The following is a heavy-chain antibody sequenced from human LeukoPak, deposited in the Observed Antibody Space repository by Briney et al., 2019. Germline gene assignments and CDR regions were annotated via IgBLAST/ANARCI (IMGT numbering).Heavy chain of an antibody. CDR1: GGSFSGYY. D-gene: IGHD1-1*01. J-gene: IGHJ4*02. CDR2: INHSGST. Sequence: PSETLSLTCAVYGGSFSGYYWSWIRQPPGKGLEWIGEINHSGSTNYNPSLKSRVTISVDTSKNQFPLKLSSVTAADTAVYYCARGRGNGLYPHYTYYFDYWGQGTLVTVSS. V-gene: IGHV4-34*01. CDR3: ARGRGNGLYPHYTYYFDY.